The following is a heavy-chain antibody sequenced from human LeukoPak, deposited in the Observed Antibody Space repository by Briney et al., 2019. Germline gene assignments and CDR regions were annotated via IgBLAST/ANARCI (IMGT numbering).Heavy chain of an antibody. V-gene: IGHV1-8*03. CDR3: ARGGYCSSTSCPDY. Sequence: ASVKVSCTASGYTFTSYDINWVRQATGQGLEWMGWMNPNSGNTGYAQKFQGRVTITRNTSISTAYMELSSLRSEDTAVYYCARGGYCSSTSCPDYWGQGTLVTVSS. CDR2: MNPNSGNT. D-gene: IGHD2-2*01. J-gene: IGHJ4*02. CDR1: GYTFTSYD.